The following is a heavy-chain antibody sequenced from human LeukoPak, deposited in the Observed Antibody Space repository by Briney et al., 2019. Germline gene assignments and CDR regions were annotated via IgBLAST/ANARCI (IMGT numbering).Heavy chain of an antibody. Sequence: TGGSLRLSCAASGFTFSSYSMNWVRQAPGKGLEWVSYISSSSSTIYYADSVKGRFTISRDNAKNSLYLQMNSLRAVDTAVYYCARDVHYDILTGLDAFDIWGQGTMVTVSS. CDR1: GFTFSSYS. CDR3: ARDVHYDILTGLDAFDI. CDR2: ISSSSSTI. J-gene: IGHJ3*02. D-gene: IGHD3-9*01. V-gene: IGHV3-48*01.